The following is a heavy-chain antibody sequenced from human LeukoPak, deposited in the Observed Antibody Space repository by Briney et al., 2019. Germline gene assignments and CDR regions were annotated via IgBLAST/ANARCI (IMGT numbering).Heavy chain of an antibody. Sequence: SETLSLTCTVSGASVSGGYFWTWIRQAPGKALEWIGYVSYTWGTKYNPSLTGRVTLSLDTSQNQFSLRLTSVTAADTAVYYCARRSNNAFDIWGQGTMVTVSS. CDR1: GASVSGGYF. J-gene: IGHJ3*02. CDR3: ARRSNNAFDI. V-gene: IGHV4-61*08. CDR2: VSYTWGT.